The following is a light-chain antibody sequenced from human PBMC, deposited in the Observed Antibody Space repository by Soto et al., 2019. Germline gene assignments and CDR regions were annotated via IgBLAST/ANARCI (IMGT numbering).Light chain of an antibody. CDR2: GAS. CDR3: HYYDGSPPFP. Sequence: EIVLTQSPSPLSLSPGERAAFSCRASQSISSRFLAWYQQRPGQAPRRLIFGASSMATGGPDRFSGSGSGTDFHFTLSRLAPEDFAVYYCHYYDGSPPFPFGPGTKVDIK. V-gene: IGKV3-20*01. CDR1: QSISSRF. J-gene: IGKJ3*01.